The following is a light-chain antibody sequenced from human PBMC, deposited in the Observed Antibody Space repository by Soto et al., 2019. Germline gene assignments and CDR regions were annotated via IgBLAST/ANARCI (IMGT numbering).Light chain of an antibody. CDR2: EVS. CDR1: QSLLYSDGKTY. J-gene: IGKJ1*01. CDR3: KLTVQRPGP. V-gene: IGKV2D-29*01. Sequence: EIVMTQTPLSLSVTPGQPASISCKSSQSLLYSDGKTYLSWYLQKPGQPPQLLIYEVSNQFSGVSNRVSGSGSGTDFTLRISRVEAEDVGVYYWKLTVQRPGPVGQGTKVEIK.